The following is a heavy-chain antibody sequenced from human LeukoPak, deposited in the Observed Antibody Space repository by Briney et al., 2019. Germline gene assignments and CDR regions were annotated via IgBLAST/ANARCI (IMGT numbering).Heavy chain of an antibody. J-gene: IGHJ1*01. CDR1: GGSISSGDYY. D-gene: IGHD3-3*01. Sequence: SQTLSPTCTVSGGSISSGDYYWSWIRQPPGKGLEWIGYIYYSGSTYYNPSLKSRVTISVDTSKNQFSLKLSSVTAADTAVYYCARSLGDMEWLRYFQHWGQGTLVTVSS. V-gene: IGHV4-30-4*08. CDR2: IYYSGST. CDR3: ARSLGDMEWLRYFQH.